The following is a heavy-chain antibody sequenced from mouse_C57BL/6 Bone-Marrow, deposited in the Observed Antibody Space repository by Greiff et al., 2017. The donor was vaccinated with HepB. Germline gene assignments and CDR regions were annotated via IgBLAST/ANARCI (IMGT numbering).Heavy chain of an antibody. CDR1: GFTFTDYY. CDR3: ARSPYYSNSAWFAY. D-gene: IGHD2-5*01. J-gene: IGHJ3*01. V-gene: IGHV7-3*01. Sequence: DVKLVESGGGLVQPGGSLSLSCAASGFTFTDYYMSWVRQPPGKALEWLGFIRNKANGYTTEYSASVKGRFTISRDNSQSILYLQMNALRAEDSATYYCARSPYYSNSAWFAYWGQGTLVTVSA. CDR2: IRNKANGYTT.